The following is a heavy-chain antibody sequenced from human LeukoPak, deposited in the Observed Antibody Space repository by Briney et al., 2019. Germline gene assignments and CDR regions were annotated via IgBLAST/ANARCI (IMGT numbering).Heavy chain of an antibody. CDR1: GYSISSGYY. CDR2: IYHSGST. D-gene: IGHD2-2*01. Sequence: PSETLSLTCTVSGYSISSGYYWGWIRQPPGKGLEWIGSIYHSGSTYYNPSLKSRVTISVDTSKNQFSLKLSSVTAADTAVYYCARDHVVVVPAANDFNWFDPWGQGTLVTVSS. J-gene: IGHJ5*02. V-gene: IGHV4-38-2*02. CDR3: ARDHVVVVPAANDFNWFDP.